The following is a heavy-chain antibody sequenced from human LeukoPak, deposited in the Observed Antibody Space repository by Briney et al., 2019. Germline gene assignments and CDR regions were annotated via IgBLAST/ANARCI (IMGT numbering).Heavy chain of an antibody. CDR3: AKGKDSVAGATNDY. CDR2: ISSSGTYK. D-gene: IGHD6-19*01. Sequence: PGGSLRLSCAVSGFTFSSHSMSWVCEAPGKGLGWVSSISSSGTYKYYAASVKGRFTISRDNAKNSLYLQMNKLRAEDTAVYYCAKGKDSVAGATNDYWGQGTLVSVSS. J-gene: IGHJ4*02. V-gene: IGHV3-21*01. CDR1: GFTFSSHS.